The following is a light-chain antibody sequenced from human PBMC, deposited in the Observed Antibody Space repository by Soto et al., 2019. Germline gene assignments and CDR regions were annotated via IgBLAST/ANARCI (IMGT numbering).Light chain of an antibody. CDR2: QVS. V-gene: IGLV2-23*02. J-gene: IGLJ1*01. CDR3: CSYAGSGSYV. Sequence: QSALTQPASVSGSPGQSITISCTGTSSDVGSYDLVSWYQQHPGKAPRLMTYQVSRRPSGVSNRFSGSKSGSTAALTISGLQAEDEADYYCCSYAGSGSYVFRSGTKLTVL. CDR1: SSDVGSYDL.